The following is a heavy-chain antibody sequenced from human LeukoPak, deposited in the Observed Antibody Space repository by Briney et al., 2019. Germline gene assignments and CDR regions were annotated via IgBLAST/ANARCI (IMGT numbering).Heavy chain of an antibody. D-gene: IGHD3-10*01. CDR1: GYTFTSYG. CDR3: ARDLGGGRFGGADFTKVMDV. Sequence: ASVKVSCKASGYTFTSYGISWVRQAPGQGLEWMGWISAYNGNTNYAQKLQGRVTMTTDTSTSTAYMELRSLRSDDTAVYYCARDLGGGRFGGADFTKVMDVWGQGTTVTVSS. CDR2: ISAYNGNT. V-gene: IGHV1-18*01. J-gene: IGHJ6*02.